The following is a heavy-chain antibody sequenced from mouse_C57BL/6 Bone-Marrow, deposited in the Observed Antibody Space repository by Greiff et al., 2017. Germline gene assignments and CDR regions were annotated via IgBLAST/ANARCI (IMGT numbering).Heavy chain of an antibody. CDR1: GYTFTSYW. Sequence: QVQLQQPGAELVKPGASVKLSCKASGYTFTSYWMHWVKQRPGQGLEWIGMIHPNSGSTNYNEKFKSKATLTVAKSSSTAYMPLSSLTSEDSAVYCCARWDYDLLQFAYWCQGTLVTVSA. V-gene: IGHV1-64*01. J-gene: IGHJ3*01. D-gene: IGHD2-4*01. CDR2: IHPNSGST. CDR3: ARWDYDLLQFAY.